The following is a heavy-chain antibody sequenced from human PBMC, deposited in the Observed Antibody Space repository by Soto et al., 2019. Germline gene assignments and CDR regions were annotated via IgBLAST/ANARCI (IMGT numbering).Heavy chain of an antibody. Sequence: QVQLQESGPGLVKPSQTLSLTCTVSGGSISSGGYYWSWIRQHPGKGLEWIGYIYYSGSTYYNPSLKSRVTISVDTCKNQFSLKLSSVTAADTAVYYCARDSRSYGLSATYGMDVWGQGTTVTVSS. D-gene: IGHD5-18*01. CDR1: GGSISSGGYY. CDR2: IYYSGST. CDR3: ARDSRSYGLSATYGMDV. J-gene: IGHJ6*02. V-gene: IGHV4-31*03.